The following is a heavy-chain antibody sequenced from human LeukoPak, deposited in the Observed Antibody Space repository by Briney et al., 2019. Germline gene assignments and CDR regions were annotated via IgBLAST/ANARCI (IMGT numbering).Heavy chain of an antibody. V-gene: IGHV3-23*01. Sequence: PGGSLRLSCAASGFTFSSYAMSWVRQAPGKGLEWVSAISGSGGHTYYPDSVKGRFTISRDNSKNTLFLQMNSLRAEDTAVYYCARDFGVTNYHFDYWGQGTLVTVSS. CDR2: ISGSGGHT. CDR3: ARDFGVTNYHFDY. D-gene: IGHD3-16*01. J-gene: IGHJ4*02. CDR1: GFTFSSYA.